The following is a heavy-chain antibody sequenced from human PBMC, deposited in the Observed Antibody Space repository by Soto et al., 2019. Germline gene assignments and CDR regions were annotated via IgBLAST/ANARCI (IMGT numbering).Heavy chain of an antibody. V-gene: IGHV4-34*01. CDR2: INHSGST. D-gene: IGHD4-17*01. J-gene: IGHJ6*02. Sequence: TSETLSLTCAVYGGSFSGYFWSWIRQPPGKGLEWIGEINHSGSTNYNPSLKSRVTVSVDTSKNQFSLRLSSVTAADTAVYYCARTTVTLNYYYGMDVWGQGTTVTVSS. CDR1: GGSFSGYF. CDR3: ARTTVTLNYYYGMDV.